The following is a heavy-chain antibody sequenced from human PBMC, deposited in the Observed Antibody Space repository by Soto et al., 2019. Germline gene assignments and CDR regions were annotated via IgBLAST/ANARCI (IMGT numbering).Heavy chain of an antibody. V-gene: IGHV4-30-2*01. CDR3: ARAQFYTGSGNYNNHMFNA. J-gene: IGHJ5*02. D-gene: IGHD2-8*02. CDR1: GGSIGGFGYS. Sequence: TLASTFTVSGGSIGGFGYSWSWIRQPPVVVLEWIGYIYHSGTFLKSPSLKTRLTMSLYMSKNQFSLTLNSMTAADTAVYYCARAQFYTGSGNYNNHMFNASGQGIQVNVSS. CDR2: IYHSGTF.